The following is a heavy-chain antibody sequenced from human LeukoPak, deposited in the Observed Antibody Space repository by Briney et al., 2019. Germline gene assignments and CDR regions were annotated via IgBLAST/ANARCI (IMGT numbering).Heavy chain of an antibody. D-gene: IGHD3-10*01. V-gene: IGHV4-61*01. CDR3: ARDLSGSGNYFDS. J-gene: IGHJ4*02. CDR2: IYYSGST. Sequence: SETLSLTCTVSGGSISSSSYYWSWIRQPPGKGLEWIGYIYYSGSTNYNPSLKSRVTISVDTSKNQFSLRLSSVTAADTAVYYCARDLSGSGNYFDSWGQGTLVTVSS. CDR1: GGSISSSSYY.